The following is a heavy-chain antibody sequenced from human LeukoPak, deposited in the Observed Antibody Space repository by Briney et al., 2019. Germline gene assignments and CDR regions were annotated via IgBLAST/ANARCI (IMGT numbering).Heavy chain of an antibody. D-gene: IGHD3-22*01. J-gene: IGHJ4*02. CDR3: AGYSSGYYFGY. CDR2: IIPILGIA. CDR1: GGTFSSYA. V-gene: IGHV1-69*04. Sequence: SVKVSCKASGGTFSSYAISWVRQAPGQGLEWMGRIIPILGIANYAQKFQGRVTITADKSTSTAYMELSSLRSEGTAVYYCAGYSSGYYFGYWGQGTLVTVSS.